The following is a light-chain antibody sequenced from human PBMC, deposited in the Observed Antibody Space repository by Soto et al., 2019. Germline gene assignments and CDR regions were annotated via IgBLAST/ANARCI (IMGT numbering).Light chain of an antibody. Sequence: QSVLTQPASVSGSPGQSITISCTGTSSDVGGYNYVSWYQQHPGKAPKLMIYDVSNRPSGGSNRFSGSKSGNTASLTISGLQAEDEADYYCSSYTSNTTLVVFGGGTQLTVL. CDR1: SSDVGGYNY. CDR3: SSYTSNTTLVV. V-gene: IGLV2-14*01. CDR2: DVS. J-gene: IGLJ2*01.